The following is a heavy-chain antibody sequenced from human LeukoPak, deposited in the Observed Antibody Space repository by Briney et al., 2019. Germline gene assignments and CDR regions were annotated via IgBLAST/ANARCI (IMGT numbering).Heavy chain of an antibody. CDR3: ATDILTRTDY. CDR2: INPNSGGT. V-gene: IGHV1-2*06. J-gene: IGHJ4*02. CDR1: GYTFSGSY. Sequence: ASVKVSCKASGYTFSGSYMHWVRQAPGQGLEWMGRINPNSGGTNYAQKFQGRVTMTRDTSISTAYMELSRLRSDDTAVYYCATDILTRTDYWGQGTLVTVSS. D-gene: IGHD3-9*01.